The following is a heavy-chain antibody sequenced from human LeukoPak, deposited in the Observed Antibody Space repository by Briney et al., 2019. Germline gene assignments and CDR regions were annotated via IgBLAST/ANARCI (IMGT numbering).Heavy chain of an antibody. CDR1: GFTFSSYS. J-gene: IGHJ3*02. CDR3: ARVSIGGSYYLGNDAFDI. Sequence: GGSLRLSCAASGFTFSSYSMNWVRQAPGKGLEWVSSISSSSSYIYYADSVKGRFTISRDNAKNSLYLQMNSLRAEDTAVYYCARVSIGGSYYLGNDAFDIWGQGTMVTVSS. V-gene: IGHV3-21*01. D-gene: IGHD1-26*01. CDR2: ISSSSSYI.